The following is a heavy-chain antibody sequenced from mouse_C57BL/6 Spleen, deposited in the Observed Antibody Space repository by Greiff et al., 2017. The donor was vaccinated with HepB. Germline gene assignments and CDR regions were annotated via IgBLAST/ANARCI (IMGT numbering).Heavy chain of an antibody. CDR2: HDPETGGT. Sequence: QVQLQQSGAELVRPGASVTLSCKASGYTFTDYEMHWVKQTPVHGLEWIGAHDPETGGTAYNQKFKGKAILTADKSSSTAYMELRSLTSEYSAVYYCTRSGYSNYLAWFAYWGQGTLVTVSA. D-gene: IGHD2-5*01. CDR1: GYTFTDYE. V-gene: IGHV1-15*01. CDR3: TRSGYSNYLAWFAY. J-gene: IGHJ3*01.